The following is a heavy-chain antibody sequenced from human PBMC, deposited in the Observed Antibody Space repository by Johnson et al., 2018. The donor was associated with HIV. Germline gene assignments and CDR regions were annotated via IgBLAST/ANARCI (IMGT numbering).Heavy chain of an antibody. D-gene: IGHD1-26*01. CDR1: GFTFSSYA. V-gene: IGHV3-30*04. CDR3: AKGEVGATEFDAFDI. Sequence: QVQLVESGGGVVQPGRSLRLSCAASGFTFSSYAMHWVRQAPGKGLEWVAVISYDGSNKYYADSVKGRFTISRDNSKNTLYLQMNSLIAEDTSVYYCAKGEVGATEFDAFDIWGQGTMVTVSS. CDR2: ISYDGSNK. J-gene: IGHJ3*02.